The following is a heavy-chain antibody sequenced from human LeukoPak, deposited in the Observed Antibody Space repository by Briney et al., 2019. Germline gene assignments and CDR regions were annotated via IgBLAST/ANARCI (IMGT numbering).Heavy chain of an antibody. J-gene: IGHJ2*01. Sequence: ASVKVSCKASGYTFTSYDINWVRQAPGQGLEWMGWMNPNSGNTGYAQKFQGRVTMTRNTSISTAYMELSSLRSEDTAVYYCARGDGDYGTSYWYFDLWGRGTLVTVSS. CDR1: GYTFTSYD. CDR3: ARGDGDYGTSYWYFDL. D-gene: IGHD4-17*01. V-gene: IGHV1-8*01. CDR2: MNPNSGNT.